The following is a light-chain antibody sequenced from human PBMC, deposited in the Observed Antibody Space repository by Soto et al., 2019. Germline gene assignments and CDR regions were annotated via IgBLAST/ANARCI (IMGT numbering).Light chain of an antibody. V-gene: IGKV1-39*01. J-gene: IGKJ5*01. CDR3: QQSYSNTIT. Sequence: DIQMTQSPSSLSASVGDRVTITCRASQTISNYLNWYQQKPGKAPKLLIYAASALQSGVPSRFSGSGSGTDFTLTISSLQPEDFVTYYCQQSYSNTITFGQGTRLEIK. CDR1: QTISNY. CDR2: AAS.